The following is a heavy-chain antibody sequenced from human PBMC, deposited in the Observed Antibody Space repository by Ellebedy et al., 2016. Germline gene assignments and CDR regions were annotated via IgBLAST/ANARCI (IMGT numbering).Heavy chain of an antibody. D-gene: IGHD2-2*02. V-gene: IGHV3-9*01. CDR3: AKSYCSSTSCYTAN. Sequence: SLKISXAASGFTFSSYAMSWVRQAPGKGLEWVSGISWNSGSIGYADSVKGRFTISRDNAKNSLYLQMNSLRAEDTALYYCAKSYCSSTSCYTANWGQGTLVTVSS. CDR2: ISWNSGSI. CDR1: GFTFSSYA. J-gene: IGHJ4*02.